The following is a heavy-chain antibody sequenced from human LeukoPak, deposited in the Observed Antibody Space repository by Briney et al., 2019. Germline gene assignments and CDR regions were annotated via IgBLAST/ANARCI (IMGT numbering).Heavy chain of an antibody. V-gene: IGHV3-23*01. CDR2: ISGSGDST. CDR3: ARVGTWFGDYYYMDV. CDR1: GFTFSTYA. D-gene: IGHD3-10*01. J-gene: IGHJ6*03. Sequence: GGSLRLSCAASGFTFSTYAVTWVRQAPGKGLEWVSAISGSGDSTYYADSVKGRFTISRDNAKNSLYLQMNSLRAEDTAVYYCARVGTWFGDYYYMDVWGKGTTVTVSS.